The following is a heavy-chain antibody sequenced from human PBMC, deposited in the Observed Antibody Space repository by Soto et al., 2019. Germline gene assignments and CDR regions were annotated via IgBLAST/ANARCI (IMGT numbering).Heavy chain of an antibody. CDR1: EATFASYP. J-gene: IGHJ4*02. CDR2: IIPIFGTA. CDR3: ARSSSSRYYYDSSGYAFDY. Sequence: ASVKVSCKASEATFASYPTSWLRQPPGQGLEGMGGIIPIFGTANYAQKFQGRVTITADESTSTAYMELSSLRSEDTAVYYCARSSSSRYYYDSSGYAFDYWGQGTLVTVS. V-gene: IGHV1-69*13. D-gene: IGHD3-22*01.